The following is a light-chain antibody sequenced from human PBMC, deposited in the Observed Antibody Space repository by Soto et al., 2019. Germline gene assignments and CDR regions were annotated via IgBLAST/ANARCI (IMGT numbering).Light chain of an antibody. CDR1: SSDVGGYNY. J-gene: IGLJ2*01. CDR3: SSYAGSFYVL. Sequence: QSALTQPRSVSGSPGQSVTISCTGTSSDVGGYNYVSWHQQHPGKAPKLMIYDVNKRPSGVPDRFSGSKSGNTASLTISGLQADDEADYYCSSYAGSFYVLFGGGTQLTVL. CDR2: DVN. V-gene: IGLV2-11*01.